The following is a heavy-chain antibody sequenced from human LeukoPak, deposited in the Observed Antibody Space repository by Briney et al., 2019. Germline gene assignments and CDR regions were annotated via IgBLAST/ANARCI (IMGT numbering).Heavy chain of an antibody. CDR1: GGSISSHY. V-gene: IGHV4-59*11. D-gene: IGHD5-18*01. CDR2: LFDSVNT. CDR3: ATIKRGSIFGYFDF. J-gene: IGHJ4*02. Sequence: SETLSLTCTVSGGSISSHYWSWIRQPPGKGLEWIAYLFDSVNTKDNPSLQSRVTLSAHTSKTHFSLRLSSVTAADTAVYYCATIKRGSIFGYFDFCGQGIKVTVSS.